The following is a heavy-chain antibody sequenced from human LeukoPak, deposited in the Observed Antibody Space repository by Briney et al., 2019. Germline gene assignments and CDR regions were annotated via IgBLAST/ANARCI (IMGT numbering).Heavy chain of an antibody. CDR2: IYYSGST. CDR3: ASGTFRGVINAFDI. D-gene: IGHD3-10*01. Sequence: SETLSLTCTVSGGSISSGDYYWSWIRQPPGKGLEWIGYIYYSGSTYYNPSLKSRVTISVDTSKNQFSLKLSSVTAADTAVYYCASGTFRGVINAFDIWGQGTMVTVSS. CDR1: GGSISSGDYY. V-gene: IGHV4-30-4*01. J-gene: IGHJ3*02.